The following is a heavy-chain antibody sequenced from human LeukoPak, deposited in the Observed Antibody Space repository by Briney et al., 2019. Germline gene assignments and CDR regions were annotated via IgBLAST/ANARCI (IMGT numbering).Heavy chain of an antibody. J-gene: IGHJ6*02. Sequence: SVKVSCKASGGTFSSYAISWVRQAPGQGLEWMGGIIPIFGTAHYAQKFQGRVTITADESTSTAYMELSSLRSEDTAVYYCARLAMVRGVLYYGMDVWGQGTTVTVSS. CDR1: GGTFSSYA. CDR3: ARLAMVRGVLYYGMDV. CDR2: IIPIFGTA. D-gene: IGHD3-10*01. V-gene: IGHV1-69*01.